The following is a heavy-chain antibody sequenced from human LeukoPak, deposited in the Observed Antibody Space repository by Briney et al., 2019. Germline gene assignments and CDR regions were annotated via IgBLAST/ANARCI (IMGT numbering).Heavy chain of an antibody. D-gene: IGHD1-7*01. CDR3: ARGGVVELRVGP. V-gene: IGHV4-59*01. CDR1: VDSLSGSY. Sequence: PSETLSVTSVVPVDSLSGSYGCWMRESLGKELERIGYIYYGGSTNYNPTLKSRVTISVDTPKNQFSLKLSSVTAADTAVYYCARGGVVELRVGPWGQGTLVTASS. CDR2: IYYGGST. J-gene: IGHJ5*02.